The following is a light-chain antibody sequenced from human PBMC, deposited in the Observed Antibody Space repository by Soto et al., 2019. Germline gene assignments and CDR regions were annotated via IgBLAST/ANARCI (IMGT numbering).Light chain of an antibody. CDR3: QQYGGSSWT. Sequence: EILFTQSPGTPSLSPGDRASLFFRVSQSVSSSYLAWYQQKPGQAPRLLIYAASSRATGIPDRFSGSGSGTDFTLTISRLEPEDIALYYCQQYGGSSWTFGQGTKVDIK. J-gene: IGKJ1*01. V-gene: IGKV3-20*01. CDR1: QSVSSSY. CDR2: AAS.